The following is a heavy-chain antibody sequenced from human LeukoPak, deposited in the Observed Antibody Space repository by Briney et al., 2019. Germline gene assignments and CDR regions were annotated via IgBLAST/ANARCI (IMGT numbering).Heavy chain of an antibody. Sequence: GGSLRLSCAASGFTFSSYGMHWVRQAPGKGLEGVAVIWNDGTNKYYGDSVKGRFTISRDNSKNTLYLQMNSLRAEDTALYYCARDYYGSGTYPDYWGQGTLVTVSS. V-gene: IGHV3-33*01. CDR2: IWNDGTNK. D-gene: IGHD3-10*01. CDR3: ARDYYGSGTYPDY. J-gene: IGHJ4*02. CDR1: GFTFSSYG.